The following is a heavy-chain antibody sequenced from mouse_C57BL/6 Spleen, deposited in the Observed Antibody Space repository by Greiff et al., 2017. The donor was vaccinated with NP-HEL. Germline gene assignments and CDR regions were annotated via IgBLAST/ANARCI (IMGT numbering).Heavy chain of an antibody. J-gene: IGHJ4*01. V-gene: IGHV5-4*01. CDR3: ARSKLNYYAMDY. Sequence: EVQLVESGGGLVKPGGSLKLSCAASGFTFSSYAMSWVRQTPEKRLEWVATISDGGSYTYYPDNVKGRFTISRDNAKNNLYLQMSHLKSEDTAMYYCARSKLNYYAMDYWGQGTSVTVSS. CDR1: GFTFSSYA. D-gene: IGHD4-1*01. CDR2: ISDGGSYT.